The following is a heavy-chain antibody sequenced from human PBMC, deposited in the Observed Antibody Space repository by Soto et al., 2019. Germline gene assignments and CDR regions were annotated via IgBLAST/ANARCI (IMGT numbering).Heavy chain of an antibody. Sequence: SLRLSCAASGFIFSDYSMNWVRQAPGKGLEWVSYIKTSGKTIHYADSVKGRFTISRDNAKNLLYLQMNSLRVEDTAVYYCARDGTDYDYWGQGALVTVSS. V-gene: IGHV3-48*01. CDR2: IKTSGKTI. CDR3: ARDGTDYDY. D-gene: IGHD1-1*01. J-gene: IGHJ4*02. CDR1: GFIFSDYS.